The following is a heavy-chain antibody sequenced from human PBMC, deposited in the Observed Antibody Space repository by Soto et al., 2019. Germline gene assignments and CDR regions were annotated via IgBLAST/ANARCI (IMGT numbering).Heavy chain of an antibody. J-gene: IGHJ4*02. Sequence: PSETLSLTCTVSGGSISSGGYYWSWIRQHPGKGLEWIGYIYYSGSTYYNPSLKSRVTISVDTSKNQFSLKLSSVTAADTAVYYCARESVTALVPSFDYWGQGTLVTVSS. CDR2: IYYSGST. CDR1: GGSISSGGYY. CDR3: ARESVTALVPSFDY. D-gene: IGHD2-21*02. V-gene: IGHV4-31*03.